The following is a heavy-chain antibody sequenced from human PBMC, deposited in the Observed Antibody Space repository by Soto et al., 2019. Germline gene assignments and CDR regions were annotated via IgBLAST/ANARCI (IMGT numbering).Heavy chain of an antibody. CDR1: GFTFSSYA. V-gene: IGHV3-64*01. Sequence: PGGSLRLSCAASGFTFSSYAMHWVRQAPGKGLEYVSAISSNGGSTYYANPVKGRFTISRDNSKNTLYLQMGSLRAEDMAVYYCARDLGDWNFSAFDIWGQGTMVTVSS. D-gene: IGHD1-7*01. CDR2: ISSNGGST. CDR3: ARDLGDWNFSAFDI. J-gene: IGHJ3*02.